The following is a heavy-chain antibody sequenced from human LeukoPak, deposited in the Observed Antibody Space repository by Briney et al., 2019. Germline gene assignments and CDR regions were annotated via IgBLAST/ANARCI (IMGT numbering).Heavy chain of an antibody. J-gene: IGHJ5*02. CDR3: ARVRIKDGQLRGSYKNTNWFDP. CDR2: INHSGST. Sequence: PSETLSLTCAVYGGSFSGYYWSWIRQPPGKGLEWIGEINHSGSTNYNPSLKSRVTISVDTSKNQFSLKLSSVTAADTAVHYCARVRIKDGQLRGSYKNTNWFDPWGQGTLVTVSS. D-gene: IGHD3-16*01. CDR1: GGSFSGYY. V-gene: IGHV4-34*01.